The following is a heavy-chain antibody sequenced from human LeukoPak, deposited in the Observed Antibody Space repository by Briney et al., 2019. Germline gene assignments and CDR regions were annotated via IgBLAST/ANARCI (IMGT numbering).Heavy chain of an antibody. CDR3: ARVVASTSIDS. CDR1: GGSFSGYY. J-gene: IGHJ4*02. V-gene: IGHV4-34*01. Sequence: SETLSLTCAVYGGSFSGYYWSWIRQPPGKGLEWIGSIYYSGSTYYNPSLKSRVTISVDPSKNRFSLKLTSVTAADTAVYYCARVVASTSIDSWGRGTLVTVSS. CDR2: IYYSGST. D-gene: IGHD2-15*01.